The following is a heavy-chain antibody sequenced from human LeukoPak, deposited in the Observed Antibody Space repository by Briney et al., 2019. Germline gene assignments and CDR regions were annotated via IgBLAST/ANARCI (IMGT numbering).Heavy chain of an antibody. CDR3: ARESGYSLGAFDI. CDR2: IYYSGST. Sequence: SETLSLTCTVSGGSISSYYWSWIRQPPGKGLEWIGYIYYSGSTNYNPSLKSRVTISVDTSKKQFSLKLSSVTAADTAVYYCARESGYSLGAFDIWGQGTMVTVSS. D-gene: IGHD5-18*01. V-gene: IGHV4-59*01. J-gene: IGHJ3*02. CDR1: GGSISSYY.